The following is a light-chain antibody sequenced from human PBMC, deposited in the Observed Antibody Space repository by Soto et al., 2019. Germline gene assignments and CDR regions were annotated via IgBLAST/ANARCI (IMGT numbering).Light chain of an antibody. CDR1: QSLLRTSGHNV. V-gene: IGKV2-28*01. J-gene: IGKJ2*01. CDR3: MQALQTPHT. Sequence: DIVMTQSPLSLPVTPGEPASISCRSSQSLLRTSGHNVLDWYLQKPCQTPPLLIYMASNRASGVPDRFSGSGSDTDFTLTISRLETDDVAVYYCMQALQTPHTFGQGTKLEIK. CDR2: MAS.